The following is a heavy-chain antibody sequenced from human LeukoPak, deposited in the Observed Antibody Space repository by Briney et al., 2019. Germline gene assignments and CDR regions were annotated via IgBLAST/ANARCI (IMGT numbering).Heavy chain of an antibody. J-gene: IGHJ4*02. CDR2: IYYSGST. D-gene: IGHD6-13*01. CDR3: ARGGSSHDY. V-gene: IGHV4-61*01. CDR1: GGSISSGSYY. Sequence: SQTLSLTCTVSGGSISSGSYYWSWIRQPPGKGLEWIGYIYYSGSTNYNPSLKSRVTISVDTSKNQFSLKLSSVTAAGTAVYYCARGGSSHDYWGQGTLVTVSS.